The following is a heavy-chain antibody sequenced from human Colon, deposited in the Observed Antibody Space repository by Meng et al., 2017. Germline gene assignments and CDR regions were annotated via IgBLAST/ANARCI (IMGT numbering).Heavy chain of an antibody. Sequence: QLQLQQAGPGLVNPSHTLSLTCAISGDSVSSNRALWHWVRQSPSRGLEWLGQTYYRSEWQNHYGVSVKSRITINADTSRNHFSLHLNSVTPEDTAVYYCTTWYGEYWGQGTLVTVSS. V-gene: IGHV6-1*01. CDR3: TTWYGEY. CDR2: TYYRSEWQN. J-gene: IGHJ4*02. CDR1: GDSVSSNRAL. D-gene: IGHD3-10*01.